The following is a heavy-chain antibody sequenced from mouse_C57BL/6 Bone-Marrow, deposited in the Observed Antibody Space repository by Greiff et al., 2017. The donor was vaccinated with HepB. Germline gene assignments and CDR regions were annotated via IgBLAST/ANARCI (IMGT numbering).Heavy chain of an antibody. V-gene: IGHV10-1*01. J-gene: IGHJ1*03. CDR3: VRHGTNWDKWYFDV. CDR1: GFSFNTYA. CDR2: IRSKSNNYAT. D-gene: IGHD4-1*01. Sequence: EVKVVESGGGLVQPKGSLKLSCAASGFSFNTYAMNWVRQAPGKGLEWVARIRSKSNNYATYYADSVKDRFTISRDDSESMLYLQMNNLKTEDTAMYYCVRHGTNWDKWYFDVWGTGTTVTVSS.